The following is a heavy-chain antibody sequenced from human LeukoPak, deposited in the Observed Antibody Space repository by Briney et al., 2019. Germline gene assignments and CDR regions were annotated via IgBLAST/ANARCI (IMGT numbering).Heavy chain of an antibody. CDR3: ARDLRAFRDCYKNSNYYLDY. V-gene: IGHV1-18*01. Sequence: ASVSVSFEASGYTFTRYGISWVGQAPGQGGEWMGWMSAYNGNTNYAQKLQRTVTMTTDPSTRTAYMELRSLRSDDTAVYYCARDLRAFRDCYKNSNYYLDYWGQGTLVTVSS. CDR1: GYTFTRYG. CDR2: MSAYNGNT. D-gene: IGHD5-24*01. J-gene: IGHJ4*02.